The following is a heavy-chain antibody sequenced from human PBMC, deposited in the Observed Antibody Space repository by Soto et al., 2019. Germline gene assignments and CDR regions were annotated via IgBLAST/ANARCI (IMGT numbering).Heavy chain of an antibody. CDR2: IYPGDFDT. CDR3: ARPIYYNSGSSSVASFYFDY. Sequence: GESLKISCQTSGYNFARYWIGWVRQMPGKGLEWVGIIYPGDFDTRYSPSFQGQVTISADRSTTTAYLHWRSLKASDTAMYYCARPIYYNSGSSSVASFYFDYWGQGTLVTVSS. D-gene: IGHD3-22*01. CDR1: GYNFARYW. V-gene: IGHV5-51*01. J-gene: IGHJ4*02.